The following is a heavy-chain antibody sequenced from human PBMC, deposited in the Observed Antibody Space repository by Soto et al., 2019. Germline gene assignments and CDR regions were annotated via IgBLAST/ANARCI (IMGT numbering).Heavy chain of an antibody. J-gene: IGHJ4*02. V-gene: IGHV3-30*18. CDR1: GFTFSSYG. D-gene: IGHD6-13*01. CDR2: ISCDGSNK. CDR3: AKALFSSSSWEVLDY. Sequence: GGSLRLSCAASGFTFSSYGMHWVRQAPGKGLEWVAVISCDGSNKYYADSVKGRFTISRDNSKNTLYLQMNSLRAEDTAVYYCAKALFSSSSWEVLDYWGQGTLVTVSS.